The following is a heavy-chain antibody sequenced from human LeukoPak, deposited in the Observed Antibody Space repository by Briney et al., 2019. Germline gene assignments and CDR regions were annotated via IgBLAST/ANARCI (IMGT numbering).Heavy chain of an antibody. J-gene: IGHJ4*02. CDR3: ATSLSYELYYFDY. D-gene: IGHD5-18*01. CDR1: GGSISSSSYY. CDR2: IYYSGST. Sequence: SETLSLTCTVSGGSISSSSYYWGWIRQPPGKGLEWIGSIYYSGSTYYNPSLRSRVTISVDTSKNQFSLKLSSVTAADTAVYYCATSLSYELYYFDYWGQGTLVTVSS. V-gene: IGHV4-39*01.